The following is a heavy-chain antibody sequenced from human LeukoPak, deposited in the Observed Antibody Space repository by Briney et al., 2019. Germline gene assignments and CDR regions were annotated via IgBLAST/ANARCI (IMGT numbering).Heavy chain of an antibody. CDR3: ARRGGSYYVDAFDI. V-gene: IGHV4-59*08. J-gene: IGHJ3*02. CDR1: GGSISSYY. Sequence: SETLSLTCTVSGGSISSYYWSWIRQPPGKGLEWIGYIYYSGSTNYNPSLKSRVTIPVDTSKNQFPLKLSSVTAADTAVYYCARRGGSYYVDAFDIWGQGTMITVSS. CDR2: IYYSGST. D-gene: IGHD1-26*01.